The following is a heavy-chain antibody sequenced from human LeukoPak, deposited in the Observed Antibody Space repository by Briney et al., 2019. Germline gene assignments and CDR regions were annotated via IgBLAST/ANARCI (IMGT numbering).Heavy chain of an antibody. J-gene: IGHJ4*02. V-gene: IGHV3-11*04. CDR1: GFTFSDYF. D-gene: IGHD2-21*02. Sequence: GGSLRLSCAASGFTFSDYFMSWIRQAPGKGLEWLSHISSSGTGYYTDSVKGRATISRDNAKNSLYLQMNSLRAEDTAVYYCARPAYCGGNCYYFPNYWGQGTLVTVSS. CDR3: ARPAYCGGNCYYFPNY. CDR2: ISSSGTG.